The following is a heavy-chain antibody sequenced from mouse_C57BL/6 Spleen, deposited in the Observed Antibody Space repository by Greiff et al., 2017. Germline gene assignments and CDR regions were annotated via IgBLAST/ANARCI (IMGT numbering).Heavy chain of an antibody. CDR1: GFNIKDDY. V-gene: IGHV14-4*01. D-gene: IGHD6-5*01. CDR3: APYALDY. J-gene: IGHJ2*01. Sequence: EVKLMESGAELVRPGASVKLSCTASGFNIKDDYMHWVKQRPEQGLEWIGWIDPENGDTEYASKFQGKATITADTSSNTAYLQLSSLTSEDTAVYYCAPYALDYWGQGTTLTVSS. CDR2: IDPENGDT.